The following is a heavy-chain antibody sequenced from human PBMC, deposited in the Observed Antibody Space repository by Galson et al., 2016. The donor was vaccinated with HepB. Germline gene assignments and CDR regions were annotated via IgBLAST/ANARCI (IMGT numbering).Heavy chain of an antibody. CDR2: IYSGGDT. J-gene: IGHJ4*02. CDR1: GFTVSNNY. D-gene: IGHD3-16*01. V-gene: IGHV3-53*01. Sequence: SLRLSCAASGFTVSNNYMSWVRQAPGKGLQWVSLIYSGGDTDYADSVKGRFTISRDSSKNTVYLQMNSLRDEDTAVHYCAGGPMRRGWGQGTLVTVSS. CDR3: AGGPMRRG.